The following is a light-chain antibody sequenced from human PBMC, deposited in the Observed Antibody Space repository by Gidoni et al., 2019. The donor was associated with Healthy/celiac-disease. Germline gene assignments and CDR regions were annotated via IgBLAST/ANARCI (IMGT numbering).Light chain of an antibody. J-gene: IGKJ1*01. V-gene: IGKV3-15*01. Sequence: DIVMTHSPATLSVSPGKRATLSCRASQSVSSNLAWYQQKPGQAPRLLIYGASTRATGIPARFSGSGSGTEFTLTISSLQSEDFAVYYCQQYNNWPGTFGQXTKVEIK. CDR3: QQYNNWPGT. CDR1: QSVSSN. CDR2: GAS.